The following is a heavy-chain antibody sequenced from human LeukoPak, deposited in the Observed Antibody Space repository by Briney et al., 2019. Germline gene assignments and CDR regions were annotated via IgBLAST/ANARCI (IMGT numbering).Heavy chain of an antibody. CDR1: GGTFSSYA. V-gene: IGHV1-69*13. J-gene: IGHJ4*02. Sequence: SVKVSCKASGGTFSSYAISWVRQAPGQGLEWMGGIIPIFGTANYAQKFQGRVTITADESTSTAYMELSSLRSEDTAVYYCARGLALTFGVAPFDYWGQGTLVTVSS. D-gene: IGHD3-3*01. CDR2: IIPIFGTA. CDR3: ARGLALTFGVAPFDY.